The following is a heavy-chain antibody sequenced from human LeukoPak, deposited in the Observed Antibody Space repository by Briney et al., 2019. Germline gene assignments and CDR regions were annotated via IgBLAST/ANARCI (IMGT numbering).Heavy chain of an antibody. J-gene: IGHJ6*03. Sequence: PSQTLSLTCTVSGGSISSGGYYWSWIRQPPGKGLEWIGYIYHSGSTYYNPSLKSRVTISVDRSKNQFSLKLSSVTAADTAVYYCARDDYRLNCYMDVWGKGTTVTVSS. V-gene: IGHV4-30-2*01. CDR1: GGSISSGGYY. D-gene: IGHD4-11*01. CDR2: IYHSGST. CDR3: ARDDYRLNCYMDV.